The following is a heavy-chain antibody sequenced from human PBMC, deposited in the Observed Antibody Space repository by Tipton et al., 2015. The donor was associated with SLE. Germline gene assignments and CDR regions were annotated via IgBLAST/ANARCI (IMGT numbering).Heavy chain of an antibody. CDR3: ARIRPGHGDPFDF. Sequence: SLRLSCAASGFTFSSYWMSWVRQAPGKGLEWVANIKQDGSEKYYVDSVKGRFTISRDNAKNSLYLQMNSLRAEDTAVYYCARIRPGHGDPFDFWGQGILVTVSS. D-gene: IGHD3-3*01. V-gene: IGHV3-7*01. CDR2: IKQDGSEK. CDR1: GFTFSSYW. J-gene: IGHJ4*02.